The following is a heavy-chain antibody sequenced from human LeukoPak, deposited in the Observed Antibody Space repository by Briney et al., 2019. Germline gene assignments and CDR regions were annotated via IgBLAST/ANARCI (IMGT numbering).Heavy chain of an antibody. V-gene: IGHV3-11*01. D-gene: IGHD3-9*01. CDR3: ARSIGLTGGGVDV. CDR2: ITDSGNTI. Sequence: GSLRLSCAASGFTFSDYNMNWVRQAPGKGLEWVSYITDSGNTIHYADSVKGRFTISRDNAKNSLYLQMNSLRAEDTAVYYCARSIGLTGGGVDVWGQGTTVTVSS. J-gene: IGHJ6*02. CDR1: GFTFSDYN.